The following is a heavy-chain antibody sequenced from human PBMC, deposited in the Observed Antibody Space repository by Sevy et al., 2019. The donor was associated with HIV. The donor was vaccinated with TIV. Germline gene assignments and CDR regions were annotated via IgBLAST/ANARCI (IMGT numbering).Heavy chain of an antibody. CDR1: GGSISSYY. CDR2: IYYSGST. CDR3: ARSSEDSSGYYNNFYYYAMDV. Sequence: SETLSLTCTVSGGSISSYYWIWIRQPPGKGLEWIGYIYYSGSTNYNPSLKSRVTISVDTSKNQFSLKLSSVTAAATALYYCARSSEDSSGYYNNFYYYAMDVWSQGTTVTVSS. V-gene: IGHV4-59*01. D-gene: IGHD3-22*01. J-gene: IGHJ6*02.